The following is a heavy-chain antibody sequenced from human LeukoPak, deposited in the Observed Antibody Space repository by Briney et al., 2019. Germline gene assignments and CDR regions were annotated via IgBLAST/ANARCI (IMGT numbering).Heavy chain of an antibody. J-gene: IGHJ6*03. CDR2: ISSSGSTI. Sequence: GGSLRLSCAASGFTFSSYEMNWVRQAPGKGLEWVSYISSSGSTIYYADSVKGRFTISRDNAKNSLYLQMNSLRAEDTAVYYCARETLLYMDVWGKGTTVTVSS. CDR1: GFTFSSYE. V-gene: IGHV3-48*03. D-gene: IGHD2-15*01. CDR3: ARETLLYMDV.